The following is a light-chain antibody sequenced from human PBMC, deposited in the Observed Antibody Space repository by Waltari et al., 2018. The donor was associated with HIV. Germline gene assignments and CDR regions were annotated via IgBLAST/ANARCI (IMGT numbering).Light chain of an antibody. CDR2: EIN. CDR3: SSYAGSDNWV. J-gene: IGLJ3*02. CDR1: SSDIGRYDF. Sequence: QSALTQPPSASGSPGQSVTISCTGTSSDIGRYDFVSWYQQHPGKAPKLIIYEINERPSGVPVRFSGAKSGNTATLAVSGLQADDEADYYCSSYAGSDNWVFGGGTTVTVL. V-gene: IGLV2-8*01.